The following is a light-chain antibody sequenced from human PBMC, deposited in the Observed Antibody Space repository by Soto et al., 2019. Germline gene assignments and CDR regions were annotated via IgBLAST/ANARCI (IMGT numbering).Light chain of an antibody. CDR2: TNN. Sequence: QSVLTQPPSASGTPGQRVTISCSGSSSNIGSHVVNWYQQVPGTAPKLLIYTNNQRPSGGPDRFSDSKSGTSASLAISGLQSEDEADYYCAAWDGSLQSWVFGGGTKVTVL. CDR1: SSNIGSHV. CDR3: AAWDGSLQSWV. V-gene: IGLV1-44*01. J-gene: IGLJ3*02.